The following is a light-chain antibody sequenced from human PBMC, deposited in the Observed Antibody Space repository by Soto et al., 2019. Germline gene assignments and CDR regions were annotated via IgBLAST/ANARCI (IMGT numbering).Light chain of an antibody. CDR2: DTS. CDR3: QQRRSWPIT. CDR1: QNLYSY. Sequence: EIVLTQSLATLSLSPGEGATLSCRASQNLYSYLAWYQHKPGQAPRLLIYDTSNRATGIPVRFSGSGSETDFTLTISSLEPEDFAVYYCQQRRSWPITFGQGTRLEIK. V-gene: IGKV3-11*01. J-gene: IGKJ5*01.